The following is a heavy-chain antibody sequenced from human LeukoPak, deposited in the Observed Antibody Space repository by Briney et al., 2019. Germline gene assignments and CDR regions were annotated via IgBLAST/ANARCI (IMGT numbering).Heavy chain of an antibody. Sequence: TGTLSLTCTVSGGSISSYYWSWIRQPPGKGLEWIGYIYTSGSTNYNPSLKSRVTISVDTSKNQFSLKLSSVIAADTAVYYCARRPQDGSYEYFDYWGQGTLVTVSS. CDR2: IYTSGST. V-gene: IGHV4-4*09. D-gene: IGHD1-26*01. CDR1: GGSISSYY. J-gene: IGHJ4*02. CDR3: ARRPQDGSYEYFDY.